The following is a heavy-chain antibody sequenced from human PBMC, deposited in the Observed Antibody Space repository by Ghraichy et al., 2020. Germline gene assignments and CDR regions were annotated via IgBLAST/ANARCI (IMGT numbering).Heavy chain of an antibody. CDR3: VGSGGWLLHY. CDR2: IRQDASEI. V-gene: IGHV3-7*03. Sequence: GGSLRLSCGASGFTFSTYWMSWVRQAPGKGPEGVANIRQDASEIEYLDSVKGRFTISIDNAKKSVYLQMNSLRAEDTAVYYCVGSGGWLLHYWGQGTLVTVSS. D-gene: IGHD6-19*01. J-gene: IGHJ4*02. CDR1: GFTFSTYW.